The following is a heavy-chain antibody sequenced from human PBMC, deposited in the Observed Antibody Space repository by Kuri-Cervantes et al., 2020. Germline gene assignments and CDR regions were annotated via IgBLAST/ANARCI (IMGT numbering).Heavy chain of an antibody. D-gene: IGHD4-23*01. CDR2: ISYDGSNK. CDR1: GFTFSSYG. Sequence: LSLTCAASGFTFSSYGMHWVRQAPGKGLEWVAVISYDGSNKYYADSVKGRFTISRDNSKNTLYLQMNSLRAEDTAVYYCAKDSSSTVVTVDYYYGMDVWGQGTTVTVSS. CDR3: AKDSSSTVVTVDYYYGMDV. V-gene: IGHV3-30*18. J-gene: IGHJ6*02.